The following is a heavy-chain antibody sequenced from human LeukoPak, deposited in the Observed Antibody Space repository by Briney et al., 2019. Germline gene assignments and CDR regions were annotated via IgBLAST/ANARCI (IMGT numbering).Heavy chain of an antibody. J-gene: IGHJ3*02. D-gene: IGHD6-13*01. Sequence: GGSLRLSCAASGFTFSSYSMNWVRQAPGKGLEWVSSISSSSSYIYYADSVKGRFTISRDNAKNSLYLQMNSLRAEDTAVYYCARDNGAMAAEHDAFDIWGQGTMVTVSS. CDR3: ARDNGAMAAEHDAFDI. CDR1: GFTFSSYS. V-gene: IGHV3-21*01. CDR2: ISSSSSYI.